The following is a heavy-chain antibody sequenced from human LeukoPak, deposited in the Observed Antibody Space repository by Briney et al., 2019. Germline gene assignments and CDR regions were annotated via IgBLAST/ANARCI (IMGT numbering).Heavy chain of an antibody. CDR2: IYYSGST. D-gene: IGHD2-15*01. V-gene: IGHV4-39*07. J-gene: IGHJ6*03. CDR3: ERTTEGYCRGRSCYSYYYYMDV. CDR1: GGSISSSSYY. Sequence: SETLSLTCTVSGGSISSSSYYWGWIRQPPGKGLEWIGSIYYSGSTYYNPSLKSRVTISVDTPKNQFSLKLSSVTAADTAVYFCERTTEGYCRGRSCYSYYYYMDVWGKGTTVTVSS.